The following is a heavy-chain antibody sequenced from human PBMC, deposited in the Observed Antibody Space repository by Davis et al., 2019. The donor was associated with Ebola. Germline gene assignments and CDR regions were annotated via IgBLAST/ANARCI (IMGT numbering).Heavy chain of an antibody. CDR3: AREAAMVEGHYFDY. D-gene: IGHD4/OR15-4a*01. CDR1: GGSISSHY. V-gene: IGHV4-59*11. Sequence: GSLRLSCTVSGGSISSHYWTWIRQPPGKGLEWIGHIHYSGSTNYNPSLKSRVTTSVDTSKNQFSLKLSSVTAADTAVYYCAREAAMVEGHYFDYWGQGTLVTVSS. CDR2: IHYSGST. J-gene: IGHJ4*02.